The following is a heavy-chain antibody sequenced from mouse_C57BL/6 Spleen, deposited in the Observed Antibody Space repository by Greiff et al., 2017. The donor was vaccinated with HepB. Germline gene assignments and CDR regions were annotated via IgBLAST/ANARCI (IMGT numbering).Heavy chain of an antibody. CDR2: IDPSDSYT. J-gene: IGHJ4*01. Sequence: QVQLQQPGAELVMPGASVKLSCKASGYTFTSYWMHWVKQRPGQGLEWIGEIDPSDSYTNYNQKFKGKSTLTVDKSSSTAYMQLSSLTSEDSAVYYCSLYGSSPPYAMDYWGQGTSVTVSS. D-gene: IGHD1-1*01. CDR1: GYTFTSYW. CDR3: SLYGSSPPYAMDY. V-gene: IGHV1-69*01.